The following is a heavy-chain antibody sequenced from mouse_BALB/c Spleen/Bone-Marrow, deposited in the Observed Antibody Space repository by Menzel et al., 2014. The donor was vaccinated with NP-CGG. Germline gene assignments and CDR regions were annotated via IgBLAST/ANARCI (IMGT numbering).Heavy chain of an antibody. CDR1: GYTFTSYW. CDR2: IDPSDSYT. Sequence: VQLQQSGAELVKPGASVKLSCKASGYTFTSYWMHWVKQRPGQGLEWIGEIDPSDSYTNYNQKFKGKATLTVDKSSSTAYMQLSSLTSEDSAVYYCATAQATSYAMDYWGQGTSVTVSS. V-gene: IGHV1-69*02. J-gene: IGHJ4*01. CDR3: ATAQATSYAMDY. D-gene: IGHD3-2*02.